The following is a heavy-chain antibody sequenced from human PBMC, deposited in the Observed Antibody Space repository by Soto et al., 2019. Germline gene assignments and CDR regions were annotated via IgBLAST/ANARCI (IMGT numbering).Heavy chain of an antibody. CDR2: IIPIFGTA. CDR1: GGTFSSYA. Sequence: SVKVSCKASGGTFSSYAISWVRQAPGQGLEWMGGIIPIFGTANYAQKFQGRVTITADESTSTAYMELSSLRSEDTAVYYCAIILRGYSFSGLDSWGQGTLVTAPQ. D-gene: IGHD5-18*01. CDR3: AIILRGYSFSGLDS. V-gene: IGHV1-69*13. J-gene: IGHJ4*02.